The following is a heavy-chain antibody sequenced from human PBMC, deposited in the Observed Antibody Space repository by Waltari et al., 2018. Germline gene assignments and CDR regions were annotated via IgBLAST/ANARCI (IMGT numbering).Heavy chain of an antibody. Sequence: QVQLVQSGAEVKKPGASVKVSCKASGYTFTRYAMHWVRQAPGQRLEWMGWINAGNGNTKYSRKFQGRVTITRDTSASTAYMELSSLRSEDTAVYYCARVGYGDYVRDYWGQGTLVTVSS. V-gene: IGHV1-3*01. CDR3: ARVGYGDYVRDY. D-gene: IGHD4-17*01. CDR1: GYTFTRYA. J-gene: IGHJ4*02. CDR2: INAGNGNT.